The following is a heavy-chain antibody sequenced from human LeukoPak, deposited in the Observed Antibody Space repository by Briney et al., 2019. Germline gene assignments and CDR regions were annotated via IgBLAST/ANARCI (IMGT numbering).Heavy chain of an antibody. D-gene: IGHD5-24*01. J-gene: IGHJ4*02. V-gene: IGHV3-30*18. Sequence: GGSLRLSCAASGFTFSSFGIHWVRQAPGKGLEGVAVISYDGINKYYADSVKGRFTISRDTSKNTLYLQMNSLRAEDTAVYYCAEGGVEMATRDPNVLNDWGQGTLVTVSS. CDR2: ISYDGINK. CDR1: GFTFSSFG. CDR3: AEGGVEMATRDPNVLND.